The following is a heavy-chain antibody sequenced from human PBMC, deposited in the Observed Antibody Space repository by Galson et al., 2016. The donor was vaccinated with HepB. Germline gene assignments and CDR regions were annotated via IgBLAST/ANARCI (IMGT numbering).Heavy chain of an antibody. V-gene: IGHV1-18*01. CDR2: ISAYNGNT. CDR3: ARADYYVSSGYFGAFDI. D-gene: IGHD3-22*01. Sequence: SVKISCKASGYTFTTYGITWVRQAPGQGLEWMGRISAYNGNTNYAQKLQGRVTMTTDTSTSTAYMELRSLRSDDTAVYFCARADYYVSSGYFGAFDIWGQGRMGTVSS. J-gene: IGHJ3*02. CDR1: GYTFTTYG.